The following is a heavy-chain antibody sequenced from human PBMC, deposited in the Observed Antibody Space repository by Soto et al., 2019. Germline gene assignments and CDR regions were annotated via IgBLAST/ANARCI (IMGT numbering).Heavy chain of an antibody. CDR1: GFTFSFYP. V-gene: IGHV3-23*01. CDR2: ISSTAGTI. J-gene: IGHJ4*02. D-gene: IGHD3-10*01. Sequence: EVLLLESGGGLVQPGGSLRLSCAASGFTFSFYPMSWVRQAPGRGLEWVSGISSTAGTIYYADPVKGRFTISRDNSKNTLYLQMDSLYYCANWGKSGSDFWGQGTLVTVSS. CDR3: SDF.